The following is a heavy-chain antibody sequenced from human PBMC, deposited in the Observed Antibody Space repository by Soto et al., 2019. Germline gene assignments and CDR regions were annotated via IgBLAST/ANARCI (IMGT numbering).Heavy chain of an antibody. J-gene: IGHJ3*02. CDR2: ISWNSGSI. Sequence: DVQLVESGGGLVQPGRSLRLSCAASGFTFDDYAMHWVRQAPGKGLEWVSGISWNSGSIGYADSVKGRFTISRDNAKNSLYLQMNSLRAEDTALYYCAKDIRQQLVMGAFDIWGQGTMVTVSS. CDR1: GFTFDDYA. V-gene: IGHV3-9*01. CDR3: AKDIRQQLVMGAFDI. D-gene: IGHD6-13*01.